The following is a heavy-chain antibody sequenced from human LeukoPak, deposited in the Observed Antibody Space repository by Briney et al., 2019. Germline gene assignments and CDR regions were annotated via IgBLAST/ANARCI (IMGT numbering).Heavy chain of an antibody. V-gene: IGHV3-30*02. D-gene: IGHD3-3*01. CDR1: GFTFSSYG. Sequence: GGSLRLSCAASGFTFSSYGMHWVCQAPGKGLEWVAFIRYDGSNKYYADSVKGRFTISRDNSKNTLYLQMNSLRAEDTAVYYCAKDTAYYDFWSGYFHWGQGTLVTVSS. CDR2: IRYDGSNK. J-gene: IGHJ4*02. CDR3: AKDTAYYDFWSGYFH.